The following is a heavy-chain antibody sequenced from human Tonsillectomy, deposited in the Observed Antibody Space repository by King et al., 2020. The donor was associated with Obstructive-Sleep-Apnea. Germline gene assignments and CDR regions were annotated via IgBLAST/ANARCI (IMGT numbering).Heavy chain of an antibody. V-gene: IGHV4-39*07. CDR1: GGSISSSSYY. J-gene: IGHJ2*01. Sequence: QLQESGPGLVKPSETLSLTCTVSGGSISSSSYYWGWIRQPPGKGLEWIGSIYYSGSTYYNPSLKSRVTISVDTSKNQFSLKLSSVTAAGTAVYYCARGRTYYDILTGYYPWYFDLWGRGTLVTVSS. D-gene: IGHD3-9*01. CDR3: ARGRTYYDILTGYYPWYFDL. CDR2: IYYSGST.